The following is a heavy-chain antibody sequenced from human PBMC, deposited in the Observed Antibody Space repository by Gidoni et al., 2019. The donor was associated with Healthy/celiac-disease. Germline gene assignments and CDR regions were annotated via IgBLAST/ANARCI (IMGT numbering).Heavy chain of an antibody. Sequence: QVQLVESGGGVVQPGRSLRLSCAASGFTFSSYGMHWVRQAPGKGLEWVAVIWYDGSNKYYADSVKGRFTISRDNSKNTLYLQMNSLRAEDTAVYYCARPMAVAGTGPIDYWGQGTLVTVSS. J-gene: IGHJ4*02. CDR3: ARPMAVAGTGPIDY. V-gene: IGHV3-33*01. CDR1: GFTFSSYG. D-gene: IGHD6-19*01. CDR2: IWYDGSNK.